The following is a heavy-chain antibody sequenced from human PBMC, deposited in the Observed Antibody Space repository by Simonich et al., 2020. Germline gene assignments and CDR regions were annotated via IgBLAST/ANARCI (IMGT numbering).Heavy chain of an antibody. D-gene: IGHD1-26*01. Sequence: EVQLVESGGGLVKPGGSLRLSCAASGFTFSSYSMNWFRQAPGMGLECVASISRSSSYIYYADSVKGRFTISRDNTKNSLYLQMTSLRAEDTAVYYCARGIVGASGAFDIWGQGTMVTVSS. CDR1: GFTFSSYS. CDR3: ARGIVGASGAFDI. V-gene: IGHV3-21*01. CDR2: ISRSSSYI. J-gene: IGHJ3*02.